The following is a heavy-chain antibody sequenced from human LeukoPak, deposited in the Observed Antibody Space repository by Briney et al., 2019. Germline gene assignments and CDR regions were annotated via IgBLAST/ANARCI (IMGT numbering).Heavy chain of an antibody. CDR2: INHSGST. D-gene: IGHD2-15*01. J-gene: IGHJ4*02. CDR3: ARARAGRSPHRV. V-gene: IGHV4-34*01. CDR1: GGSFSGYY. Sequence: PSETLSLTCAVYGGSFSGYYWSWIRQPPGKGLEWIGEINHSGSTNYNPSLKSRVTISVDTSKNQFSLKLSSVTAADTAVYYCARARAGRSPHRVWGQGTLVTVSS.